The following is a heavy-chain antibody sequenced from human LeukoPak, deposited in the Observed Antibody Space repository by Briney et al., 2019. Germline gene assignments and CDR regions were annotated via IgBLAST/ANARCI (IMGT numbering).Heavy chain of an antibody. CDR3: ARFLPDL. V-gene: IGHV4-4*07. Sequence: PSETLSLTCTVSGGSISNYYWSWIRQPAGKGLEWIGHIHTSGTTNYNPSLKSRVAMSVDTSKNQFSLKVTSMTAADTAVYYCARFLPDLWGRGTLVTVSS. J-gene: IGHJ2*01. CDR2: IHTSGTT. CDR1: GGSISNYY.